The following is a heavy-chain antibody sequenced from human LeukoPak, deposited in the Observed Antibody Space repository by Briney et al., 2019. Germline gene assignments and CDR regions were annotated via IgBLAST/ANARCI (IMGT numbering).Heavy chain of an antibody. CDR1: GFTFSSYS. CDR3: ARGMIVVVTAFDY. Sequence: GGSLRLSCAASGFTFSSYSMNWVRQAPGKGLEWVSSISSSSSYIYYADSVKGRFTISRDNAKSSLYLQMNSLRAEDTAVYYCARGMIVVVTAFDYWGQGTLVTVSS. CDR2: ISSSSSYI. V-gene: IGHV3-21*01. D-gene: IGHD3-22*01. J-gene: IGHJ4*02.